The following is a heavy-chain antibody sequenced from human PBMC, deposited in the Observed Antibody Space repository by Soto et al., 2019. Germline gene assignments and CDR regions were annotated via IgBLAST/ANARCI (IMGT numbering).Heavy chain of an antibody. CDR3: ARELGCYSSGSDCGC. Sequence: ASVKVSCKASGYTFTGYYMHWVRQAPGQGLEWMGWINPNSGGTNYAQKFQGRVTMTRDTSISTAYMELSRLRSDDTAVYYCARELGCYSSGSDCGCWGQGTLGTVSS. CDR2: INPNSGGT. D-gene: IGHD3-10*01. CDR1: GYTFTGYY. J-gene: IGHJ4*02. V-gene: IGHV1-2*02.